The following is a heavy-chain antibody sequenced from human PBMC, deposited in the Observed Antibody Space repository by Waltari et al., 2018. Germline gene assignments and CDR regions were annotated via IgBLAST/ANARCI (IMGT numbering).Heavy chain of an antibody. CDR1: GYSISSGYY. Sequence: QVQLQESGPGLVKPSETLSLTCAVSGYSISSGYYWGWIRQPPGKGLEWIGSIYHSGSTYYNPSLKSRVTISVDTSKNQFSLKLSSVTAADTAVYYCARHGQLPYDAFDIWGQGTMVTVSS. CDR2: IYHSGST. J-gene: IGHJ3*02. CDR3: ARHGQLPYDAFDI. V-gene: IGHV4-38-2*01. D-gene: IGHD2-2*01.